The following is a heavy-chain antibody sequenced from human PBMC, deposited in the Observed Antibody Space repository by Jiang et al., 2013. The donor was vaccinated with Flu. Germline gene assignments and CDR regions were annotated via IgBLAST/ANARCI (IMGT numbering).Heavy chain of an antibody. CDR3: ARVAAAAGTPFYYYGMDV. J-gene: IGHJ6*02. CDR2: INSNTGNP. CDR1: GYTFTSYV. V-gene: IGHV7-4-1*02. Sequence: QSGSELKKPGASVKVSCKASGYTFTSYVMNWVRQAPGQGLEWMGWINSNTGNPTYAQGFTGRFVFSLDTSVSTAYLQISSLKAEDIAVYFCARVAAAAGTPFYYYGMDVWGQGTTVTVSS. D-gene: IGHD6-13*01.